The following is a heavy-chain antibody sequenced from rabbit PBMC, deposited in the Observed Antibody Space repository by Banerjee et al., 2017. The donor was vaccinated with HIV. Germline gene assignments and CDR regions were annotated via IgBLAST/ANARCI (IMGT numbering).Heavy chain of an antibody. J-gene: IGHJ4*01. CDR2: IGTGSGRT. CDR1: GFSFSSNYY. D-gene: IGHD4-2*01. Sequence: QEQLVESGGGLVQPEGSLTLTCTASGFSFSSNYYMSWVRQAPGKGLEWIAFIGTGSGRTYYASWATGRFTISKTSSSTVTLQMTRLTAADTATYFCATNYAVAWDYFNLWGPGTLVTVS. CDR3: ATNYAVAWDYFNL. V-gene: IGHV1S45*01.